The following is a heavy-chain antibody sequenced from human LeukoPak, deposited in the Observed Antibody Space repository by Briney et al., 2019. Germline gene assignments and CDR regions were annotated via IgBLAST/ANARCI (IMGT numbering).Heavy chain of an antibody. D-gene: IGHD6-25*01. CDR3: ARMGYSSDWPDY. J-gene: IGHJ4*02. CDR1: GFTVSSNY. V-gene: IGHV3-66*02. Sequence: PGGSLRLSCAASGFTVSSNYMSWVRQAPGKGLEWASVVYSGDSPYYADPVKGRFTISRDNSKNTLYLQMNSLRAEDTAVNYCARMGYSSDWPDYWGQGTLVTVSS. CDR2: VYSGDSP.